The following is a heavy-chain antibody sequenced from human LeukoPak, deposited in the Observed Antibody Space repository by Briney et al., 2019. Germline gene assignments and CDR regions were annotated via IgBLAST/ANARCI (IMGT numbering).Heavy chain of an antibody. J-gene: IGHJ4*02. V-gene: IGHV4-39*07. CDR2: IDYSGST. CDR1: GDSSSNSIYY. CDR3: ALGYCSGGSCRRNFTDY. Sequence: SETLSLTCTVSGDSSSNSIYYWGWIRQPPGKGLEWIGSIDYSGSTYYNPSLKSRATISIDTSTNQFSLKLSSLTAADTAVYYCALGYCSGGSCRRNFTDYWGQGTLVTVSS. D-gene: IGHD2-15*01.